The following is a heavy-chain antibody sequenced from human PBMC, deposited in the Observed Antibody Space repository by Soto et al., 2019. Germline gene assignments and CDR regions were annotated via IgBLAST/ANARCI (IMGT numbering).Heavy chain of an antibody. J-gene: IGHJ4*02. Sequence: SVKVSCKASGGTFSSYAISWVRQAPGQGLEWMGGIIPIFGTANYAQKFQGRVTITADESTSTAYMELSSLRSEDTAVYYCARGHSYGYVPFDYRGQGTPVTVSS. CDR3: ARGHSYGYVPFDY. CDR1: GGTFSSYA. D-gene: IGHD5-18*01. CDR2: IIPIFGTA. V-gene: IGHV1-69*13.